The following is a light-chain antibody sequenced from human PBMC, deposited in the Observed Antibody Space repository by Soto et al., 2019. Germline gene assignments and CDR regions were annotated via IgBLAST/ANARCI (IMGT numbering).Light chain of an antibody. CDR2: GAS. CDR1: QTVSSN. Sequence: EIVMTQSPATQSVSPGESATLSCRASQTVSSNLTWYQQKPGQAPRLLIYGASTRATGIPARFSGSGSGTYFTLTIGSLQSEDFVVYYCQQYNNWSPTLGQETKLEIK. CDR3: QQYNNWSPT. V-gene: IGKV3-15*01. J-gene: IGKJ2*01.